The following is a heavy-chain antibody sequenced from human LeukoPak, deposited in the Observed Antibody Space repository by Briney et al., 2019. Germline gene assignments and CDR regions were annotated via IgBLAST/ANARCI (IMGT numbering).Heavy chain of an antibody. J-gene: IGHJ4*02. Sequence: GGSLRLSCAASGFTFSSYSMNWVRQAPGKGLEWVSSISGSSSYIYYADSVKGRFTISRDNAKNSLYLQMNSLRAEDTAVYYCARSGEQWPSYFDYLGQGTLVTVSS. CDR2: ISGSSSYI. D-gene: IGHD6-19*01. V-gene: IGHV3-21*01. CDR3: ARSGEQWPSYFDY. CDR1: GFTFSSYS.